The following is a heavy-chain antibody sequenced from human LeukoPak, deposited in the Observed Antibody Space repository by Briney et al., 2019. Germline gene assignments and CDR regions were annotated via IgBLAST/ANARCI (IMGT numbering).Heavy chain of an antibody. CDR3: AKDYYGSGSYYGMAFDY. D-gene: IGHD3-10*01. CDR2: ISGSGGNT. V-gene: IGHV3-23*01. CDR1: GFTFSGYA. Sequence: GGSLRLSCAASGFTFSGYAMSWVRQAPGKGLEWVSGISGSGGNTYYADSVKGRFTISRDKSKNTLYLQMNSLRAEDTAVYYCAKDYYGSGSYYGMAFDYWGQGTLVTVSS. J-gene: IGHJ4*02.